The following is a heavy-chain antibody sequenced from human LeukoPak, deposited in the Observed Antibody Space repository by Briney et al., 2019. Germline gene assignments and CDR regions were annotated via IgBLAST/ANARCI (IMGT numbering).Heavy chain of an antibody. V-gene: IGHV4-59*08. CDR1: GGSIRNYY. J-gene: IGHJ6*02. CDR2: IYYSGST. Sequence: SETLSLTCTVSGGSIRNYYCSWIRQPPGKGLEWVGYIYYSGSTSYNPSLKSRVTISVDASKNQFSLKLSSVTAADTAVYYCARHFTGPGTYTPYFGMDVWGQGTAVTVSS. CDR3: ARHFTGPGTYTPYFGMDV. D-gene: IGHD3-16*01.